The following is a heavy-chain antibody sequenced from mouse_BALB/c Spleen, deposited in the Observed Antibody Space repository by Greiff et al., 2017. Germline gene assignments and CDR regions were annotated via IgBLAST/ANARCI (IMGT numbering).Heavy chain of an antibody. CDR2: IWAGGST. D-gene: IGHD1-1*01. CDR3: ARETTVVARAMDY. J-gene: IGHJ4*01. CDR1: GFSLTSYG. V-gene: IGHV2-9*02. Sequence: QVQLKESGPGLVAPSQSLSITCTVSGFSLTSYGVHWVRQPPGKGLEWLGVIWAGGSTNYNSALMSRLSISKDNSKSQVFLKMNSLQTDDTAMYYCARETTVVARAMDYWGQGTSVTVSS.